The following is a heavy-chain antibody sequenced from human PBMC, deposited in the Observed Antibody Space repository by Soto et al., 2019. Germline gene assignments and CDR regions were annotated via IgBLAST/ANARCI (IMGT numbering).Heavy chain of an antibody. CDR2: INHSGST. J-gene: IGHJ6*02. CDR3: ASLSDSNCYYYYGMDV. CDR1: GGSFSGYY. D-gene: IGHD4-4*01. Sequence: SETLSLTCAVYGGSFSGYYWSWIRQPPGKGLEWIGEINHSGSTNYNPSLKSRVTISVDTSKNQFSLKLSSVTAAETAVYYCASLSDSNCYYYYGMDVWGQGTTVTVSS. V-gene: IGHV4-34*01.